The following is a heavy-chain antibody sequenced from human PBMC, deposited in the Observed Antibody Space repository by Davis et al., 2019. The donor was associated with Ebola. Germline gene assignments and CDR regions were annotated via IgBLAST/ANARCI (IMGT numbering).Heavy chain of an antibody. J-gene: IGHJ4*02. Sequence: GESLKISCAAFGFTLSDYGMHWVRQAPGKGLEWVSVIWYDESNKYYSDSVKGRFTVSRDVSKNTVYLQMNSLRAEDTAVYYCARDSGIFGDYYFDSWGQGTLVTVSS. D-gene: IGHD3-10*02. CDR1: GFTLSDYG. CDR2: IWYDESNK. V-gene: IGHV3-33*01. CDR3: ARDSGIFGDYYFDS.